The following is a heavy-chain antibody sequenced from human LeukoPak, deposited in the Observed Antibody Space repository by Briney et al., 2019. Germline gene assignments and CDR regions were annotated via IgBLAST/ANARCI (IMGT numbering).Heavy chain of an antibody. J-gene: IGHJ6*02. Sequence: ASVKVSCKASGYTFTSYAMHWVRQAPGQRLEWMGWINAGNGNTKYSQKFQGRVTITRDTSASTAYMELSSLRSEDTAVYYCARAPGTQGYCSSTSCYHGFYYYYGMDVWGQGTTVTVSS. CDR1: GYTFTSYA. CDR2: INAGNGNT. D-gene: IGHD2-2*01. V-gene: IGHV1-3*01. CDR3: ARAPGTQGYCSSTSCYHGFYYYYGMDV.